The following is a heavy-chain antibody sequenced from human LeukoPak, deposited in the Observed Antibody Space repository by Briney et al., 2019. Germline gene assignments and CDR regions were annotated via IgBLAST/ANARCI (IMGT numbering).Heavy chain of an antibody. Sequence: GESLKISCKGSGYSFTSYWIGWVRQMPGKGLEWMGIIYPGDSDTRYSPSFQGQVTISADKSVSTAYLQWSSLKASDTAMYYCARHDSSGYYGYYMDVWGKGTTVTVSS. J-gene: IGHJ6*03. V-gene: IGHV5-51*01. D-gene: IGHD3-22*01. CDR2: IYPGDSDT. CDR1: GYSFTSYW. CDR3: ARHDSSGYYGYYMDV.